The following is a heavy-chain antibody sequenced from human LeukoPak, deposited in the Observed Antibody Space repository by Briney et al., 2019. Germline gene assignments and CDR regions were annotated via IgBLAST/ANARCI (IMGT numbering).Heavy chain of an antibody. V-gene: IGHV1-2*02. J-gene: IGHJ4*02. CDR1: GYTFTDYY. D-gene: IGHD1-26*01. Sequence: ASVKVFCKVYGYTFTDYYLHWVRQAPGQGLEWMGWINPKSGGTNYAQKFQDRVTMTRDTSTSTAYMELTRLRSDDSAVYYCSRSIVGATPIDYWGQGTLVTVSS. CDR2: INPKSGGT. CDR3: SRSIVGATPIDY.